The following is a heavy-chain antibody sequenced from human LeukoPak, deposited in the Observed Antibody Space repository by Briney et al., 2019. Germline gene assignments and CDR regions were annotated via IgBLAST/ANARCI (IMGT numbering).Heavy chain of an antibody. D-gene: IGHD5-18*01. Sequence: GGSLRLSCAASGFTFSSYAMSWVRQAPGKGLEWVSAISDSGGSTYYADSVKGRFTISRDNAKNSLYLQMNSLRAEDTAVYYCARGGYSYGPSSYWGQGTLVTVSS. J-gene: IGHJ4*02. CDR2: ISDSGGST. CDR3: ARGGYSYGPSSY. CDR1: GFTFSSYA. V-gene: IGHV3-23*01.